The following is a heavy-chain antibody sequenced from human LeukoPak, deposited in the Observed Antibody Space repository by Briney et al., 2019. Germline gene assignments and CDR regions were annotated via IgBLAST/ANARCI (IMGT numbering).Heavy chain of an antibody. V-gene: IGHV3-30*02. J-gene: IGHJ2*01. CDR3: AKDSLSYYDILTVGYFDL. CDR1: GFTFSSYG. Sequence: GGSLRLSCAASGFTFSSYGIHWVRQAPGKGLEWVAFVRNDGANEYYSDSVKGRFTISRDNSKNTLYLQMNSLRAEDTAVYYCAKDSLSYYDILTVGYFDLWGRGTLVTVSS. D-gene: IGHD3-9*01. CDR2: VRNDGANE.